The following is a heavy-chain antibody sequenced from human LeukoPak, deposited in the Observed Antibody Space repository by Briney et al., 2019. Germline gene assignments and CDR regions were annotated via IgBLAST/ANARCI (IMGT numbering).Heavy chain of an antibody. J-gene: IGHJ3*01. CDR3: AQIPVTTVSG. Sequence: GGSLRLSCAASGFTFSSYDMHWVRQATGKGLEWVSAIGTAGDTYYPGSVKGRFTISRDNSKNTLYLQMSSLRAEDTAVYYCAQIPVTTVSGWGQGTMVTVSS. CDR1: GFTFSSYD. CDR2: IGTAGDT. V-gene: IGHV3-13*01. D-gene: IGHD4-17*01.